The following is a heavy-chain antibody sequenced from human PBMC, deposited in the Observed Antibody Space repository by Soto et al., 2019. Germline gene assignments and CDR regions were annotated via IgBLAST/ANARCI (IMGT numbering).Heavy chain of an antibody. CDR1: GFTFSSYG. V-gene: IGHV3-33*01. Sequence: PVGSLRLSCAASGFTFSSYGMHWVRQAPGKGLEWVAVISYDGSNKYYADSVKGRFTISRDNAKNSLYLQMNSLRAEDTAVYYCARGDYISNWFDPWGQGTLVTVSS. J-gene: IGHJ5*02. CDR3: ARGDYISNWFDP. D-gene: IGHD4-4*01. CDR2: ISYDGSNK.